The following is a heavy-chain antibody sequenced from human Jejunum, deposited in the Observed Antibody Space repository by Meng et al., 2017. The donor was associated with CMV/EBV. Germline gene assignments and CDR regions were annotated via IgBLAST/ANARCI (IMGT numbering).Heavy chain of an antibody. CDR2: IRYDGNNK. D-gene: IGHD6-13*01. J-gene: IGHJ3*02. V-gene: IGHV3-30*02. Sequence: GFTFSNYDMHWVRQAPGKRLEWVAFIRYDGNNKYYADSVKGRFTISRDNSKNTLYLQMNSLRAEDTAVYYCAKRLYSSSWYFAFDIWGQGTMVTVSS. CDR1: GFTFSNYD. CDR3: AKRLYSSSWYFAFDI.